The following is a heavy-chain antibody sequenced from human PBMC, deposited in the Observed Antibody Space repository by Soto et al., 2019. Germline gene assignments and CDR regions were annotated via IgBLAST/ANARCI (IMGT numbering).Heavy chain of an antibody. Sequence: GGSLRLSCAASGFTLSGFDIHWVRQASGEGLEWVGRIKTKVESYATELAASVKGRFTLSRDDPKNTAYLEMNSLKTEDTAVYYCTRRYCSGGGCYSDFDYWGQGALVTVSS. D-gene: IGHD2-15*01. CDR1: GFTLSGFD. J-gene: IGHJ4*02. V-gene: IGHV3-73*01. CDR2: IKTKVESYAT. CDR3: TRRYCSGGGCYSDFDY.